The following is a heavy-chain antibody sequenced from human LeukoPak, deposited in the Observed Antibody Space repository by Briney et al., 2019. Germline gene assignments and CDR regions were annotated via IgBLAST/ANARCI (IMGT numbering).Heavy chain of an antibody. D-gene: IGHD2-2*01. Sequence: GGSLRLSCAASGFTFSNFEINWVRQAPGKGLEWVSYISTSGSNIYYADSVKGRFTISRDNARNSVYLQMNSLRAEDTAVCYCARDGYCIGTSCFGVYWGRGTLVTVSS. V-gene: IGHV3-48*03. CDR3: ARDGYCIGTSCFGVY. J-gene: IGHJ4*02. CDR2: ISTSGSNI. CDR1: GFTFSNFE.